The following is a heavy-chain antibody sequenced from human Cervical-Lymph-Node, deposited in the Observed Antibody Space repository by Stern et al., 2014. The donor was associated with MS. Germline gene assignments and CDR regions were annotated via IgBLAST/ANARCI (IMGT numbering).Heavy chain of an antibody. V-gene: IGHV4-31*03. J-gene: IGHJ5*01. CDR3: ARKGAIVPAAIENWFDS. Sequence: QLQLQESGPGLVKPSQTLSLTCTVSGGSISTGGYFWSWIRQHPGKGLEWIGFIYYSGRTSYNPSLKSRVTISVDTSKNQFSLNLSSVTAADTAVYYCARKGAIVPAAIENWFDSWGQGTLVTVSS. D-gene: IGHD2-2*01. CDR1: GGSISTGGYF. CDR2: IYYSGRT.